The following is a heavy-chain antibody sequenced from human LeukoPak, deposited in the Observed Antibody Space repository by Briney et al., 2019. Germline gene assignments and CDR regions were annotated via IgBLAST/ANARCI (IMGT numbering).Heavy chain of an antibody. D-gene: IGHD4-17*01. CDR1: GGSISSGGYY. CDR3: ARPGTTVTTNWFDP. Sequence: PSETLSLTCTVSGGSISSGGYYWSWIRQPPGKGLEWIGYIYHSGSTYYNPSLKSRVTISVDRSKNQFSLKLSSVTAADTAVYYCARPGTTVTTNWFDPWGQGTLVTVSS. V-gene: IGHV4-30-2*01. J-gene: IGHJ5*02. CDR2: IYHSGST.